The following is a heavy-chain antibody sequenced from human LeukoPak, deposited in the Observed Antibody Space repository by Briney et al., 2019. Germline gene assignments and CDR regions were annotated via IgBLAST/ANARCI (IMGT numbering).Heavy chain of an antibody. Sequence: PGGSLRLSCAASGFTVDDFAMHWVRHAPGKGLVWVFHISWDGGSTYYADSVKGRFTISRDNSKNSLYLQMNSLRAEDTALYYCARSGIVVVPAASGYYYYYYYMDVWGKGTTVTVSS. V-gene: IGHV3-43D*03. CDR2: ISWDGGST. J-gene: IGHJ6*03. CDR3: ARSGIVVVPAASGYYYYYYYMDV. CDR1: GFTVDDFA. D-gene: IGHD2-2*01.